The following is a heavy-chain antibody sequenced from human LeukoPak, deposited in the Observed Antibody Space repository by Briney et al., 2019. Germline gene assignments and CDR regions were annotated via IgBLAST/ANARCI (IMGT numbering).Heavy chain of an antibody. CDR2: IKQDGREK. CDR3: AREGDSYASP. Sequence: GGSLKLSCAASGFTFSSYWMRWVRQAPGKGLEWVANIKQDGREKYYVDSVKGRFTISRDNAKNSLYLQMNSLRAEDTAVYYCAREGDSYASPWGQGTLVTVSS. D-gene: IGHD5-18*01. J-gene: IGHJ5*02. CDR1: GFTFSSYW. V-gene: IGHV3-7*01.